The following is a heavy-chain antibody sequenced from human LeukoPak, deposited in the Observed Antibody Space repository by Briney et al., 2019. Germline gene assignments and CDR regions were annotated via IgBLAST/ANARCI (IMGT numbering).Heavy chain of an antibody. V-gene: IGHV1-2*02. J-gene: IGHJ4*02. CDR1: GYTFTGYY. D-gene: IGHD2-15*01. CDR2: INPNSGGA. Sequence: GASVKVSCKASGYTFTGYYMHWVRQAPGQGLEWMGWINPNSGGANYAQKFQGRVTMTRDTSISTAYMELSRLRSDDTAVYYCARERTLTSCYDYWGQGTLVTVPS. CDR3: ARERTLTSCYDY.